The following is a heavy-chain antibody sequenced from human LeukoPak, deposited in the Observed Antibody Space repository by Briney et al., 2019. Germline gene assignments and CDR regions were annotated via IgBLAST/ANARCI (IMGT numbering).Heavy chain of an antibody. CDR2: IYPGDSDT. Sequence: GGSLRLSCRGSGYSFSTYWVGWVRQMPGQGLEWMGIIYPGDSDTRYSPSFQGQFTISADKSISTAYLQWSSLKASDTAMYYCARRDGYNMGAFDIWGQGTMVTVSS. CDR3: ARRDGYNMGAFDI. D-gene: IGHD5-24*01. CDR1: GYSFSTYW. J-gene: IGHJ3*02. V-gene: IGHV5-51*01.